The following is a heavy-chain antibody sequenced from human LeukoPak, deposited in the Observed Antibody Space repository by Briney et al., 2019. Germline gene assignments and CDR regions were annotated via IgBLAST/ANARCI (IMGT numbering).Heavy chain of an antibody. CDR2: IYSGGST. V-gene: IGHV3-53*01. D-gene: IGHD7-27*01. J-gene: IGHJ4*02. CDR3: ASNWGNETGLH. Sequence: PGGSLRLSCAASVFTVSSNYMSWVRQAPGKGLEWVSVIYSGGSTYYADSVKGRFTIPRDNSKNTLYLQMNSLRAEDTAVYYCASNWGNETGLHWGQGTLVTVSS. CDR1: VFTVSSNY.